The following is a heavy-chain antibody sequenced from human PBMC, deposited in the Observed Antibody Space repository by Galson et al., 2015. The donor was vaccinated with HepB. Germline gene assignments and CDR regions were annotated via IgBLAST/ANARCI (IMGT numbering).Heavy chain of an antibody. J-gene: IGHJ5*02. CDR3: ARDFGVTMVRGVGWFDP. CDR2: IKQDGSEK. D-gene: IGHD3-10*01. V-gene: IGHV3-7*03. Sequence: SLRLSCAASGFTFSSYWMSWVRQAPGKGLEWVANIKQDGSEKYYVDSVKGQFTISRDNAKNSLYLQMNSLRAEDTAVYYCARDFGVTMVRGVGWFDPWGQGTLVTVSS. CDR1: GFTFSSYW.